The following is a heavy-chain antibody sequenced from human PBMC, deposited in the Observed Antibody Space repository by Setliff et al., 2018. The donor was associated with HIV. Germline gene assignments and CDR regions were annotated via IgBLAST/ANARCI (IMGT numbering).Heavy chain of an antibody. J-gene: IGHJ4*02. CDR2: IYTSGST. D-gene: IGHD3-16*01. CDR3: VNPSGAMGDFDS. V-gene: IGHV4-4*07. Sequence: SETLSLTCTVSGGSISSYYWSWIRQPAGKGLEWIGRIYTSGSTNYNPSLKSRVTMSVDTSKNQFSLQLTSVTAADTAVYYCVNPSGAMGDFDSWGQGTLVTVSS. CDR1: GGSISSYY.